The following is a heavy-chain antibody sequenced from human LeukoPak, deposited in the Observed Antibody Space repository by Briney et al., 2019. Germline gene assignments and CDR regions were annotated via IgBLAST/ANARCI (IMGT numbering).Heavy chain of an antibody. J-gene: IGHJ3*02. CDR1: GYTFTSYG. CDR2: ISAYNGNT. Sequence: ASVKVSCKASGYTFTSYGISWVRQAPGKGLEWMGWISAYNGNTDYAQKLQGRVTMTTDTSTSTAYMELRNLRSDDTAVYYCAREVVYSYRFDIWGQGTMVTVSS. V-gene: IGHV1-18*01. CDR3: AREVVYSYRFDI. D-gene: IGHD5-18*01.